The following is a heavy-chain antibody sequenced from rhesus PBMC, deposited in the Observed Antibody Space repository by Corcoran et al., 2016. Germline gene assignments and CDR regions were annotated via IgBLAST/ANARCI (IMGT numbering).Heavy chain of an antibody. CDR2: ISGSGGST. J-gene: IGHJ4*01. CDR3: ARGGGGYTNFDY. D-gene: IGHD6-31*01. V-gene: IGHV4-92*01. Sequence: QVQLQESGPGLVKPSETLSLTCAVSGGSVSSSNWWSWIRQPPGKGLEWIGRISGSGGSTDYNPSLKSRVTISTDTSKNQFSLKLSSVTAADTAVYYCARGGGGYTNFDYWGQGVLVTVSS. CDR1: GGSVSSSNW.